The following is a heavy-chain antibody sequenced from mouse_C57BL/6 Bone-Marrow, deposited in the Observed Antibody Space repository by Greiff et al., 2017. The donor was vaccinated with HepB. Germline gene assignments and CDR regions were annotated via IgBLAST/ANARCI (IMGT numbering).Heavy chain of an antibody. CDR2: IHPNSGST. CDR1: GYTFTSYW. CDR3: ARHYYGPWFAY. J-gene: IGHJ3*01. Sequence: QVQLQQSGAELVKPGASVKLSCKASGYTFTSYWMHWVKQRPGQGLEWIGMIHPNSGSTNYNEKFKSKATLTVDKSSSTAYMQLSSLTSEDSAVYYCARHYYGPWFAYWGQGTLVTVSA. V-gene: IGHV1-64*01. D-gene: IGHD1-2*01.